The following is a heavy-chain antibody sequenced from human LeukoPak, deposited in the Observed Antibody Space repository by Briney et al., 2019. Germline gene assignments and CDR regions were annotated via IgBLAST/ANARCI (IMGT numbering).Heavy chain of an antibody. CDR2: ISGSGGST. D-gene: IGHD2-2*02. Sequence: GGSLRLSCAASGFTFSSYAMSWVSQAPGKGLEWVSAISGSGGSTHYADSVKGRFTISRDNSKSTLYLQMNSLRAEDTAVYYCARLSGLGYCSSTSCYISRFYCDYWGQGTLVTVSS. CDR1: GFTFSSYA. V-gene: IGHV3-23*01. CDR3: ARLSGLGYCSSTSCYISRFYCDY. J-gene: IGHJ4*02.